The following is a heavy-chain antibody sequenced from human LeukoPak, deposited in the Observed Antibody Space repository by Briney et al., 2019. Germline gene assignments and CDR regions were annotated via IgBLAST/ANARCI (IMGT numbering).Heavy chain of an antibody. J-gene: IGHJ4*02. V-gene: IGHV3-23*01. CDR1: GFSFAGYV. CDR3: AKRGDRPMYYFHH. Sequence: GGSLRLSCAASGFSFAGYVRSWVRQAPGKGLEWISTSGISGGTYYVDSVKGRFTISIDKSMNTLYLQMNSLRVEDTALYYCAKRGDRPMYYFHHWGQGTLVTVSS. CDR2: SGISGGT. D-gene: IGHD2-21*02.